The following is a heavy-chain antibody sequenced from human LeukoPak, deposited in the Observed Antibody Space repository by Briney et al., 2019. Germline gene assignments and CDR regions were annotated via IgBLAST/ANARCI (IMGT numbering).Heavy chain of an antibody. D-gene: IGHD3-10*01. Sequence: GGSLRLSCSASGFTFSNYWMSWVRQAPGKGLEWVAVISYDGSNKYYADSVKGRFTISRDNSKNTLYLQMNSLRAEDTAVYYCAKGDSGLLWFGEPGDWGQGTLVTVSS. J-gene: IGHJ4*02. V-gene: IGHV3-30*18. CDR1: GFTFSNYW. CDR3: AKGDSGLLWFGEPGD. CDR2: ISYDGSNK.